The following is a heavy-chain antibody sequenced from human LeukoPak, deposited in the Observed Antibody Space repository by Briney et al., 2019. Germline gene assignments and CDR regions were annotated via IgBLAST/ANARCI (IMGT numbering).Heavy chain of an antibody. Sequence: GGSLRLSCAPCEFTLKSYEINWVRQAPGKGLEWLSGFNWNGGTTVYAESVKGRFTISRHNAKNSLYLRMHSLRAEYTAVYYCARVRVVWDLDDAFDIWGGGTKVTVSS. CDR3: ARVRVVWDLDDAFDI. J-gene: IGHJ3*02. CDR2: FNWNGGTT. V-gene: IGHV3-20*04. CDR1: EFTLKSYE. D-gene: IGHD1-26*01.